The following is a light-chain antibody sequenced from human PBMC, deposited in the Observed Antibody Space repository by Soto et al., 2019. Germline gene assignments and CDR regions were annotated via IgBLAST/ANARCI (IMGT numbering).Light chain of an antibody. J-gene: IGKJ5*01. CDR2: FGS. CDR1: QSLLYNNTYNY. Sequence: EIVMTQSPLTLPVTPGEPASNSCRSSQSLLYNNTYNYLDWYVQKPGQSPQLLIYFGSNRAPGVPDRFSGSGSGTDFTLKINRVEAEDVGTYYCMQALQSLTFGQGTRLEIQ. CDR3: MQALQSLT. V-gene: IGKV2-28*01.